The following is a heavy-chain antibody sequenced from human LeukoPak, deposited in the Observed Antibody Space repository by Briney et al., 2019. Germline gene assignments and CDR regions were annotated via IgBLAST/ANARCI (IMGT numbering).Heavy chain of an antibody. Sequence: GGSLRLSCAASEFTFVRYAMNWVRQAPGKGLEWVSYISSSSFKIGYADSVKGRFTISGDNSKNLLYLQMDSLRVEDTAVYYCVRDPSYGSSWYYYMDVWGKGTTVTVSS. D-gene: IGHD6-13*01. CDR1: EFTFVRYA. J-gene: IGHJ6*03. CDR3: VRDPSYGSSWYYYMDV. V-gene: IGHV3-48*04. CDR2: ISSSSFKI.